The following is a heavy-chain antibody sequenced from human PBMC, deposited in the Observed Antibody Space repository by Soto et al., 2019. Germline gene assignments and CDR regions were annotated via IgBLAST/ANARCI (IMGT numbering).Heavy chain of an antibody. Sequence: QVQLVQSGAEVKKSGASVKVSCKASGYVYINYGISWVRQAPGQGHEWMGWINHYNGNTKYAQNFQGRVTMTTDKXXXXXXXXXXXXXXXXXXXXXXXXXXXXXXXXXXXXXXSXMDVWGQGTTVTVSS. CDR3: XXXXXXXXXXXXXXXXSXMDV. J-gene: IGHJ6*02. CDR2: INHYNGNT. V-gene: IGHV1-18*01. CDR1: GYVYINYG.